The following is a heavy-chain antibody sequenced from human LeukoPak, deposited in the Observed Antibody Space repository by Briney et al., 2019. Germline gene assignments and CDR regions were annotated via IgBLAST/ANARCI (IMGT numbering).Heavy chain of an antibody. J-gene: IGHJ5*02. CDR2: INPNSGGT. V-gene: IGHV1-2*02. CDR3: ARAVVVVVAAKGGNWFDP. Sequence: ASVKVSCKASGYTFTGYYMHWVRQAPGQGLEWMGWINPNSGGTNYAQKFRGRVTMTRDTSISTAYMELSRLRSDDTAVYYCARAVVVVVAAKGGNWFDPWGQGTLVTVSS. D-gene: IGHD2-15*01. CDR1: GYTFTGYY.